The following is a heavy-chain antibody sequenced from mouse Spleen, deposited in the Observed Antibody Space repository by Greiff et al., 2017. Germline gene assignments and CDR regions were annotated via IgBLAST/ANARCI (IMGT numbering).Heavy chain of an antibody. CDR2: IYPRSGNT. CDR3: ARRWDLYYAMDY. D-gene: IGHD4-1*01. Sequence: QVQLKESGAELARPGASVKLSCKASGYTFTSYGISWVKQRTGQGLEWIGEIYPRSGNTYYNEKFKGKATLTADKSSSTAYMELRSLTSEDSAVYFCARRWDLYYAMDYWGQGTSVTVSS. J-gene: IGHJ4*01. V-gene: IGHV1-81*01. CDR1: GYTFTSYG.